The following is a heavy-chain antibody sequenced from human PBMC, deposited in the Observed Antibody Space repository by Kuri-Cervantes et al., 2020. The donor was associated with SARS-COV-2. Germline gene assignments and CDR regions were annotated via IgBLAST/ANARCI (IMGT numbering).Heavy chain of an antibody. CDR2: ISSGGSST. Sequence: GESLKISCAASGFTFSSYSMNWVRQAPGKGLEWVSVISSGGSSTYYADSVKGRFTISRDNSKNTLYLQMNSLRAEDTAVYYCAKDIAVAGHFDYWGQGTLVTVSS. J-gene: IGHJ4*02. V-gene: IGHV3-23*03. CDR3: AKDIAVAGHFDY. D-gene: IGHD6-19*01. CDR1: GFTFSSYS.